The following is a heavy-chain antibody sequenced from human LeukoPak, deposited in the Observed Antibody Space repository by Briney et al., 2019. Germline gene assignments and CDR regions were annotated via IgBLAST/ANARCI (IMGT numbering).Heavy chain of an antibody. Sequence: GGSLRLSCAASGFTFSRYWMTWVRQAPGKGLEWVANIKQDGSEKYYVDSVKGRFTISRDNAKNSLYLQMNTLRAEDTAVYYCARVEVRQATAWDYWGQGTLVTVSS. J-gene: IGHJ4*02. CDR1: GFTFSRYW. CDR3: ARVEVRQATAWDY. V-gene: IGHV3-7*01. D-gene: IGHD3-22*01. CDR2: IKQDGSEK.